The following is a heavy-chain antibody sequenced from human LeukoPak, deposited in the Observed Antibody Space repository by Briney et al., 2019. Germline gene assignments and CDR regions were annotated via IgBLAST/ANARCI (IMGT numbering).Heavy chain of an antibody. CDR2: IYHSGST. Sequence: PSETLSLTCAVYGGSFSGYHWSWIRQPPGKGLEWIGYIYHSGSTYYNPSLKSRVTISVDRSKNQFSLKLSSVTAADTAVYYCARGDYYDSSGYHSWGQGTLVTVSS. J-gene: IGHJ5*02. V-gene: IGHV4-34*01. D-gene: IGHD3-22*01. CDR3: ARGDYYDSSGYHS. CDR1: GGSFSGYH.